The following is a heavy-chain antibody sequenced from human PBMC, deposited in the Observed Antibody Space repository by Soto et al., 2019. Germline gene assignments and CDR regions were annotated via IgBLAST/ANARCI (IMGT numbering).Heavy chain of an antibody. V-gene: IGHV5-51*01. D-gene: IGHD2-15*01. CDR2: IYPGDSDT. Sequence: GESLKISCKGSGYSFTSYWIGWVRQMPGKGLEWMGIIYPGDSDTRYSPSFQGQVTISADKSISTAYLQWSSLKASDTAMYYCARLPDSFYYYSGMDVWGQETTVTVSS. CDR1: GYSFTSYW. CDR3: ARLPDSFYYYSGMDV. J-gene: IGHJ6*02.